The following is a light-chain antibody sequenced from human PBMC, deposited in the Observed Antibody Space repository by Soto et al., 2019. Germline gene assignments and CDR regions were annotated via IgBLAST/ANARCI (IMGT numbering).Light chain of an antibody. CDR1: QSVTWNS. Sequence: EIVLTQSPATLSLSPGERATLSCGASQSVTWNSLAWYQQKPGQPPRLLIYGASTRAAGIPVRFSGSGFGTDFTLTISRLEPEDFAVYYCQQYVNSPYTFGLGTKLEIK. V-gene: IGKV3-20*01. J-gene: IGKJ2*01. CDR3: QQYVNSPYT. CDR2: GAS.